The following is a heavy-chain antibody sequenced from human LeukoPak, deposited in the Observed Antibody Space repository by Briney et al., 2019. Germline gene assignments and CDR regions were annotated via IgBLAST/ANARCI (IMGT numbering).Heavy chain of an antibody. CDR2: INSDVGST. CDR1: GFTFSSYW. D-gene: IGHD5-24*01. V-gene: IGHV3-74*01. J-gene: IGHJ4*02. CDR3: ARGRDGYNPPDY. Sequence: GGSLRLSCAASGFTFSSYWMHRVRQAPGKGLVWVSRINSDVGSTTYADSVKGRFTISRDNAKNTLYLQMNSLRAEDTAVYYCARGRDGYNPPDYWGQGTLVAVSS.